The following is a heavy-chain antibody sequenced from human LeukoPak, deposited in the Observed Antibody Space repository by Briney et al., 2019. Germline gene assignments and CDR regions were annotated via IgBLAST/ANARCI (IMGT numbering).Heavy chain of an antibody. D-gene: IGHD3-10*01. Sequence: PGGSLRLSCAASGFTFDDYAMHWVRQAPGKGLEWVSSIDGTGGRTNSADSVKGRFTIFRDNSKTTLYLQMNSLRAEDTAVYYCAKHRGSGISYLYSFDDWGQGTLVTVSS. CDR1: GFTFDDYA. CDR2: IDGTGGRT. CDR3: AKHRGSGISYLYSFDD. J-gene: IGHJ4*02. V-gene: IGHV3-23*01.